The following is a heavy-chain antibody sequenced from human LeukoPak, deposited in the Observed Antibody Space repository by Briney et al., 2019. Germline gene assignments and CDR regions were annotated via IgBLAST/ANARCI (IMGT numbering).Heavy chain of an antibody. Sequence: SETLSLTCTVSGGSISSSSYYWGWIRQPPGKGLEWIVGIYYSGSTYYNPSLKSRVTISVDTSKNQFSLKLSSVTAADTAVYYCARVERPLGYCSGGSCYGGFDYWGQGTLVTVSS. CDR1: GGSISSSSYY. CDR3: ARVERPLGYCSGGSCYGGFDY. CDR2: IYYSGST. D-gene: IGHD2-15*01. V-gene: IGHV4-39*07. J-gene: IGHJ4*02.